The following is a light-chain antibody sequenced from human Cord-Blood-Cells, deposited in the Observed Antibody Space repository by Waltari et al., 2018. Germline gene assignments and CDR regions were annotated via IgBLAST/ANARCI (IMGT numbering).Light chain of an antibody. V-gene: IGLV1-44*01. CDR3: AAWDDSLNGPV. Sequence: QSVLTQPPSASGTPGQRVTIPCSGSSSNIGSNTVHWYQQLPGTAPKLLIHSNNQRPSGVPDRFSGSKSGTSASLAISGLQSEDEADYYCAAWDDSLNGPVFGGGTKLTVL. J-gene: IGLJ2*01. CDR2: SNN. CDR1: SSNIGSNT.